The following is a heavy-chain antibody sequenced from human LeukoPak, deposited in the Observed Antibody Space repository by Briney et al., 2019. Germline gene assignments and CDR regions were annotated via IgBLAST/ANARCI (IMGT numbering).Heavy chain of an antibody. D-gene: IGHD3-16*01. CDR2: IYYSGST. CDR3: ARDRVMWAFDI. Sequence: PSQTLSLTCTVSGGSISSGGYYWSWIRQPPGKGLEWIGYIYYSGSTNYNPSLKSRVTISVDTSKNQFSLKLSSVTAADTAVYYCARDRVMWAFDIWGQGTMVTVSS. J-gene: IGHJ3*02. CDR1: GGSISSGGYY. V-gene: IGHV4-61*08.